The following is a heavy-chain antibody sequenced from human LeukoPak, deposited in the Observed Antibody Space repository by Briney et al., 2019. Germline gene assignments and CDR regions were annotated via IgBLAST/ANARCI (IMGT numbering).Heavy chain of an antibody. CDR3: ASPKYYGSGSYYKDYYYGMDV. CDR2: IYSGGST. J-gene: IGHJ6*02. V-gene: IGHV3-53*01. Sequence: GGSLRLSCAASGFTVSSNYMSWDSQAPGKGLEWVSVIYSGGSTYYADSVKGRFTISRDNSKNTLYLQMNSLRAEDTAVYYCASPKYYGSGSYYKDYYYGMDVWGQGTTVTVSS. D-gene: IGHD3-10*01. CDR1: GFTVSSNY.